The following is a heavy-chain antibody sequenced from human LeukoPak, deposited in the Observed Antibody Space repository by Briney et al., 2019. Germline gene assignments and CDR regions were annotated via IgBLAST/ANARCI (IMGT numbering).Heavy chain of an antibody. J-gene: IGHJ6*02. CDR3: ARDRDGDYKSYYYYYGMDV. CDR1: GGTVSSYA. V-gene: IGHV1-69*13. D-gene: IGHD4-17*01. CDR2: IIPIFGTA. Sequence: SVKVSCTASGGTVSSYAISWVRQAPGQGLEWMGGIIPIFGTANYAQKFQGRVTITADESTSTAYMELSSLRSEDTAVYYCARDRDGDYKSYYYYYGMDVWGQGTTVTVSS.